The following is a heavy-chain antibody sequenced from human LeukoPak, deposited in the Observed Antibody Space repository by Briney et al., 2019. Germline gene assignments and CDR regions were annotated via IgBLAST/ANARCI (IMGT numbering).Heavy chain of an antibody. Sequence: SQTLSLTCTVSGGSISSGDYYWSWIRQHPGKGLEWIGYIYYSGSTYYNPSLRSRVSMSVDTSNNQFSLKLSSVTAADTAVYYCARLPGIAVWNNWFDPWGQGTLVTVSS. CDR2: IYYSGST. D-gene: IGHD6-19*01. J-gene: IGHJ5*02. CDR1: GGSISSGDYY. CDR3: ARLPGIAVWNNWFDP. V-gene: IGHV4-31*03.